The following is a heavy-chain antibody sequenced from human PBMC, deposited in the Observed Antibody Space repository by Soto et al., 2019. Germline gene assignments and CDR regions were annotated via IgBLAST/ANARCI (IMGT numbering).Heavy chain of an antibody. D-gene: IGHD3-10*01. Sequence: SETLSLTCTDSGGSISSGGYYWSWIRQHPGKGLEWIGYIYYSGSTYYNPSLKSRVTISVDTSKNQFSLKLSSVTAADTAVYYCARVSYYGSGSQGWYYYIDVWGKGTKVTVSS. CDR3: ARVSYYGSGSQGWYYYIDV. CDR1: GGSISSGGYY. J-gene: IGHJ6*03. CDR2: IYYSGST. V-gene: IGHV4-31*03.